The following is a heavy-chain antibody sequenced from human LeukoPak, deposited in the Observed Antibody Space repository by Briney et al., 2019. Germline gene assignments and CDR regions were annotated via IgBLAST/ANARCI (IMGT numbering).Heavy chain of an antibody. CDR1: GFTFSSYA. D-gene: IGHD3-22*01. J-gene: IGHJ4*02. CDR2: ISGSGGST. Sequence: GGSLRLSCAASGFTFSSYAMSWVRQAPGKGLEWVSAISGSGGSTYYADSVKGRFTISGDNSKNTLYLQMNSLRTEDTAVYYCAKTTDSSGYYFDYWGQGTLVTVSS. V-gene: IGHV3-23*01. CDR3: AKTTDSSGYYFDY.